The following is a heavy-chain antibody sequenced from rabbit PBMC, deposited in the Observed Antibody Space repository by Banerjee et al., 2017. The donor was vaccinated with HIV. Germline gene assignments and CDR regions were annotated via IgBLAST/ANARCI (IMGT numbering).Heavy chain of an antibody. CDR1: GIDFNNFA. J-gene: IGHJ4*01. CDR3: ARAYASSSGYYSGYYFDL. CDR2: IYPDYGIT. V-gene: IGHV1S47*01. Sequence: QEQLKESGGGLVQPGGSLKLSCKASGIDFNNFAISWVRQAPGKGLEWIAYIYPDYGITGYANWVNGRFTISLDNAQNTVSLQMTSLTAADTATYFCARAYASSSGYYSGYYFDLWGPGTLVTVS. D-gene: IGHD1-1*01.